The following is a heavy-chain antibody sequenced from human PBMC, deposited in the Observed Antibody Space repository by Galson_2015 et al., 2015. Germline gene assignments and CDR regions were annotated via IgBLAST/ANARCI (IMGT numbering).Heavy chain of an antibody. CDR3: AKAAVVPAAMEGDYYYYYGMDV. J-gene: IGHJ6*02. V-gene: IGHV3-23*01. Sequence: SLRLSCAASGFTFSSYAMSWVRQAPGKGLEWVSAISGSGGSTYYADSVKGRFTISRDNSKNTLYLQMNSLRAEDTAVYYCAKAAVVPAAMEGDYYYYYGMDVWGQGTTVTVSS. D-gene: IGHD2-2*01. CDR1: GFTFSSYA. CDR2: ISGSGGST.